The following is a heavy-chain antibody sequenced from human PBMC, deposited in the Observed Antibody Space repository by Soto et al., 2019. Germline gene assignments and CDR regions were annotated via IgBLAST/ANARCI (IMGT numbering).Heavy chain of an antibody. CDR2: ILPMFGAV. CDR3: ARPKRSGYDRGDSYYHTMDV. J-gene: IGHJ6*02. CDR1: GGTSSNFV. V-gene: IGHV1-69*06. D-gene: IGHD2-21*02. Sequence: QMQLVQSGAEVKKSGSSVKVSCKASGGTSSNFVITWVRQVPGQGLEWLGGILPMFGAVKYAQKFQDRLTITADRSTNTAAMELGSLRPDDTAVYYGARPKRSGYDRGDSYYHTMDVWGHGTTVTVS.